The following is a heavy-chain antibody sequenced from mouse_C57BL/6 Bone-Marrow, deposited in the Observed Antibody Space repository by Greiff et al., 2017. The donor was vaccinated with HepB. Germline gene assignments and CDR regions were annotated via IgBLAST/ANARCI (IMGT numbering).Heavy chain of an antibody. J-gene: IGHJ4*01. D-gene: IGHD1-1*01. CDR2: IDPNSGGT. V-gene: IGHV1-72*01. CDR3: ARCLLLRSYAMDY. CDR1: GYTFTSYW. Sequence: VQLQQPGAELVKPGASVKLSCKASGYTFTSYWMHWVKQRPGRGLEWIGRIDPNSGGTKYNGKFKSKATLTVDKPSSTAYMQLSSLTSEDTAVYYCARCLLLRSYAMDYWGQGTSVTVSS.